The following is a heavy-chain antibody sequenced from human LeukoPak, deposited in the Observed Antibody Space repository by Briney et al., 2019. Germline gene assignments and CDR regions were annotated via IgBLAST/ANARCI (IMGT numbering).Heavy chain of an antibody. CDR2: ISGSGGST. D-gene: IGHD4-17*01. CDR1: GFTFSSYA. J-gene: IGHJ6*03. V-gene: IGHV3-23*01. Sequence: GGSLRLSCAASGFTFSSYAMSWVRQAPGKGLEWVSAISGSGGSTFYADSVKGRFTISRDNSKNTLYLQMNSLRAEDTAVYYCAKEPHGDYYYYYYMDVWGKGTTVTVSS. CDR3: AKEPHGDYYYYYYMDV.